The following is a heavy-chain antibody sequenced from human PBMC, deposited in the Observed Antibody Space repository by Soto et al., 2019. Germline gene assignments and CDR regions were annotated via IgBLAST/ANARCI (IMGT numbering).Heavy chain of an antibody. V-gene: IGHV1-46*03. J-gene: IGHJ4*02. CDR1: GYTFTRYY. CDR3: AREKQGDDGDYYFPN. D-gene: IGHD4-17*01. Sequence: GASVKVSCKASGYTFTRYYMHWVRQAPGQGLEWMGIINPSGGSTSYAQKFQGRVTMTRDTSTSTVYMELSSLRSEDTAVYYCAREKQGDDGDYYFPNWGQGTLVTVSS. CDR2: INPSGGST.